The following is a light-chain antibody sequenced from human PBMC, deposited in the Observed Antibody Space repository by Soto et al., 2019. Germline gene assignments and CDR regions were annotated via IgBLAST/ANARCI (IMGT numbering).Light chain of an antibody. J-gene: IGKJ4*01. Sequence: DIHVTQSPSSVSASVGDRVTITCRASQAITSWLAWYQQKPGRAPKLLIYSASSLICGAPSRFTGSGSGTDFTLTITSPQPDDAAVYYCQQTRSFPLTFGGGTKVEI. CDR2: SAS. V-gene: IGKV1-12*01. CDR1: QAITSW. CDR3: QQTRSFPLT.